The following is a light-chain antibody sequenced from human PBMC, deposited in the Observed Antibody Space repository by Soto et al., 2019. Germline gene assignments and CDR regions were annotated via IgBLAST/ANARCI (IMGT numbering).Light chain of an antibody. J-gene: IGLJ2*01. CDR3: FSYAGTYTPVV. V-gene: IGLV2-11*01. CDR1: SSDVGGYDY. CDR2: DVS. Sequence: QSVLTQPRSVSGSPGQSVTISCSGTSSDVGGYDYVSWYQQSPDKAPKLMIFDVSERPAGVPDRFAGSKSGNTASLTISGLQAEDGADYYCFSYAGTYTPVVFGGGTKVTVL.